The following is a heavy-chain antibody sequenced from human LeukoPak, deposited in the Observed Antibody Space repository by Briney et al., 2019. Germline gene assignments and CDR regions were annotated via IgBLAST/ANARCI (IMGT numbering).Heavy chain of an antibody. V-gene: IGHV4-39*02. J-gene: IGHJ4*02. D-gene: IGHD6-19*01. CDR3: ARELRLPAVAETGDC. CDR1: GGSIGSSNYY. Sequence: SETLSLTCTVSGGSIGSSNYYWAWIRQPPGKGLEWIGTIYYNEATQYNPSLKSRVSISVDTSKNQFSLKLTSVTAADAAIYYCARELRLPAVAETGDCWGQGTLVTVSS. CDR2: IYYNEAT.